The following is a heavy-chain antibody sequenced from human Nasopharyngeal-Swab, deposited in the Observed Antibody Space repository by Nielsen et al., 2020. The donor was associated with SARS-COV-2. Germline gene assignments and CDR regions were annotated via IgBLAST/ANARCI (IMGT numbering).Heavy chain of an antibody. V-gene: IGHV1-3*01. J-gene: IGHJ3*02. CDR2: IDGGNGNT. D-gene: IGHD4-23*01. Sequence: ASVKVSCKVYGYSIISYAIHWVRQAPGQGLEWMGWIDGGNGNTKYSQKFQGRLTITRDTSASTAYMELSSLKSEDTAFYFCGSTSVTLADPFDIWGQGTVVTVSS. CDR3: GSTSVTLADPFDI. CDR1: GYSIISYA.